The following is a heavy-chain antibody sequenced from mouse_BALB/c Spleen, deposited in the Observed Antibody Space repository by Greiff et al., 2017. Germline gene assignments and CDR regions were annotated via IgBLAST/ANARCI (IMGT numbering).Heavy chain of an antibody. J-gene: IGHJ4*01. CDR2: ISDGGSYT. V-gene: IGHV5-4*02. CDR1: GFTFSDYY. Sequence: EVQLQESGGGLVKPGGSLKLSCAASGFTFSDYYMYWVRQTPEKRLEWVATISDGGSYTYYPDSVKGRFTISRDNAKNNLYLQMSSLKSEDTAMYYCARDPRVYGNYPYYAMDYWGQGTSVTVSS. D-gene: IGHD2-1*01. CDR3: ARDPRVYGNYPYYAMDY.